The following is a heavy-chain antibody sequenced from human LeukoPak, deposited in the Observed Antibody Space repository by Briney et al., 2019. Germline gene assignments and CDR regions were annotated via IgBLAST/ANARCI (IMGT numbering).Heavy chain of an antibody. CDR3: ARDGDYYYYYMDV. CDR1: GDSVSSNSAA. D-gene: IGHD4-17*01. Sequence: SQTLSLTCAISGDSVSSNSAAWNWIGQSPSRGLEWQGRTYYRSKWHNDYAESVKSRITINPDPSKNQSSLPLNSVTPEDTAVYYCARDGDYYYYYMDVWGKGTPVTVSS. CDR2: TYYRSKWHN. V-gene: IGHV6-1*01. J-gene: IGHJ6*03.